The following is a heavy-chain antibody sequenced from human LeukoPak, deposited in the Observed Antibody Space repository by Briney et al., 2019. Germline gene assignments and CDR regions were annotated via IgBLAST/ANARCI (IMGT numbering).Heavy chain of an antibody. V-gene: IGHV3-11*04. J-gene: IGHJ4*02. CDR1: GFTFSDYY. CDR2: ISSSGSTI. CDR3: AKDYPYDSIAAAASFFGY. Sequence: GGSLRLSCAASGFTFSDYYMSWIRQAPGKGLEWVSYISSSGSTIYYADSVKGRFTISRDNAKNSLYLQMNSLRAEDTAVYYCAKDYPYDSIAAAASFFGYWGQGTLVTVSS. D-gene: IGHD6-13*01.